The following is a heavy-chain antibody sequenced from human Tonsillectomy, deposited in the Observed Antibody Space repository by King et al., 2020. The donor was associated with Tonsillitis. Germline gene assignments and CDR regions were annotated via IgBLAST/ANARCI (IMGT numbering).Heavy chain of an antibody. J-gene: IGHJ6*02. CDR2: ISCSSSDT. CDR3: ARDGYRGQEGGMDV. V-gene: IGHV3-11*06. D-gene: IGHD5-18*01. Sequence: VQLVESGGGLVKPGGSLRLSCAASGFTFSDYYMSWIRQAPGKGLEWVSYISCSSSDTNYADSVKGRFTISRDNAKNSLYLQMNSLRAEDTAVYYCARDGYRGQEGGMDVWGQGTTVTVSS. CDR1: GFTFSDYY.